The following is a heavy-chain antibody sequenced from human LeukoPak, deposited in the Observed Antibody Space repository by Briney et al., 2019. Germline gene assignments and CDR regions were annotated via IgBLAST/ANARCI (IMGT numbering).Heavy chain of an antibody. D-gene: IGHD1-26*01. CDR3: ARVNGGSYYWFAP. J-gene: IGHJ5*02. V-gene: IGHV4-59*01. CDR2: IYYSGST. Sequence: SETLSLTCTVSGGSISSYYWSWIRQPPGKGLEWIGYIYYSGSTNYNPSLKSRVTISVDTSKNQFSLKLSSVTAADTAVYYCARVNGGSYYWFAPWGQGTLVTVSS. CDR1: GGSISSYY.